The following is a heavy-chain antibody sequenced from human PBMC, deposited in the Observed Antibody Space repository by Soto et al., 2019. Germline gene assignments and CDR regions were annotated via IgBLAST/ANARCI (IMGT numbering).Heavy chain of an antibody. CDR1: GFTFSSYD. V-gene: IGHV3-13*01. CDR2: IGTAGDT. Sequence: PGGSLRLSCAASGFTFSSYDMHWVRQATGKGLEWVSAIGTAGDTYYPGSVKGRFTISRENAKNSLYLQMNSLRAEDTAVYYCARRSRGYYKHYFDYWGQGTLVTVSS. D-gene: IGHD3-10*01. CDR3: ARRSRGYYKHYFDY. J-gene: IGHJ4*02.